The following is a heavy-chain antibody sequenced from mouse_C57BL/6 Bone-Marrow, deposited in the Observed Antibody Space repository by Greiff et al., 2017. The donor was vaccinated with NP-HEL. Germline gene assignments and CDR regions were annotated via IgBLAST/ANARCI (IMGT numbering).Heavy chain of an antibody. CDR3: ARDYYGSSYGGY. V-gene: IGHV5-6*01. J-gene: IGHJ2*01. CDR2: ISSGGSYT. Sequence: EVKLMESGGDLVKPGGSLKLSCAASGFTFSSYGMSWVRQTPDKRLEWVATISSGGSYTYYPDSVKGRFTISRDNAKNTLYLQMSSLKSEDTAMYYCARDYYGSSYGGYWGQGTTLTVSS. D-gene: IGHD1-1*01. CDR1: GFTFSSYG.